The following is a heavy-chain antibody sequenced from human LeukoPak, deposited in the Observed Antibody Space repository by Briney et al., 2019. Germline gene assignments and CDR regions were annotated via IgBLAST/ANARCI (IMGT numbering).Heavy chain of an antibody. V-gene: IGHV4-59*01. D-gene: IGHD1-26*01. CDR1: GGTISRDY. J-gene: IGHJ5*02. Sequence: TLSLTFSVSGGTISRDYWSWIRQPPGKGLEWIGCIYYSGSTNYNPSLKSRVTISVDTSKNQFSLKLSSVTAADTAVYYCAREPPSGSLSSLDWFDPWGQGTLVTVSS. CDR3: AREPPSGSLSSLDWFDP. CDR2: IYYSGST.